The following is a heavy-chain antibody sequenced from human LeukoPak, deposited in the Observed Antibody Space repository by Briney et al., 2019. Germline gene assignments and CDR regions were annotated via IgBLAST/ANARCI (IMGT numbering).Heavy chain of an antibody. J-gene: IGHJ4*02. CDR3: ARGSYGDYDFDY. CDR1: GGTFSSYA. V-gene: IGHV1-69*04. D-gene: IGHD4-17*01. CDR2: IIPILGIA. Sequence: PVKVSCKASGGTFSSYAISWVRQAPGQGLEWMGRIIPILGIANYAQKFQGRVTITADKSTSTAYMELSSLRSEDTAVYYCARGSYGDYDFDYWGQGTLVTVSS.